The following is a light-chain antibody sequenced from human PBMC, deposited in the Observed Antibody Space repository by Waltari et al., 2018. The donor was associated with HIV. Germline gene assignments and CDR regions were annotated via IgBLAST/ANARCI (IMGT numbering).Light chain of an antibody. CDR3: HSYDSIRGGCV. V-gene: IGLV1-40*01. J-gene: IGLJ3*02. CDR2: ADS. CDR1: SSNIGAGYD. Sequence: QSVLTQPPSVSGAPGQRVTISCTGSSSNIGAGYDGHWYQQLPGTAPKLLVYADSKRPAGVPDRCSGSKSGTSAALAITGLQAEDEADYYWHSYDSIRGGCVFGGGTKLTVL.